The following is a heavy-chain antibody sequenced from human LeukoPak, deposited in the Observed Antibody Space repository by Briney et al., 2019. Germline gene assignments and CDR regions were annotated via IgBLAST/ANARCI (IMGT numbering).Heavy chain of an antibody. D-gene: IGHD3-10*01. Sequence: GASVKVSCKASGYTFTGYYMHWVRQAPGQGLEWMGWITPNSGGTNYAQKFQGRVTMTRDTSISTAYMELSRLRSDDTAVYYCARVCCLGPGEGVITDAFDIWGQGTMVTVSS. CDR3: ARVCCLGPGEGVITDAFDI. V-gene: IGHV1-2*02. CDR2: ITPNSGGT. J-gene: IGHJ3*02. CDR1: GYTFTGYY.